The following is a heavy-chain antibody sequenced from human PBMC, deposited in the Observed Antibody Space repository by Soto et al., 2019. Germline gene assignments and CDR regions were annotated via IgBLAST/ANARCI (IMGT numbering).Heavy chain of an antibody. CDR1: GGSFSGYY. Sequence: PETLSLTCCVYGGSFSGYYWSWIRQPPGKGLEWIGEINHSGSTNYNPSLKSRVTMSVDTSKKQFSLKMNSVAAADTAVYYCARKAKLYHIDLRGAATLLT. CDR3: ARKAKLYHIDL. J-gene: IGHJ4*02. CDR2: INHSGST. V-gene: IGHV4-34*01. D-gene: IGHD2-2*02.